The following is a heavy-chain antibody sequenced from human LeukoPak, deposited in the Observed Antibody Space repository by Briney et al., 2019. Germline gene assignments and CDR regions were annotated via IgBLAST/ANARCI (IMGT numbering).Heavy chain of an antibody. Sequence: GASVKVSCKASGYTFTSYDINWVRQATGQGLEWMGWMNPNSGNTGYAQKFQGRVTMTRNTSISTAYMELSSPRSEDTAAYYCARVYVGMVQVWGLDYWGQGTLVTVSS. D-gene: IGHD3-10*01. CDR1: GYTFTSYD. J-gene: IGHJ4*02. V-gene: IGHV1-8*01. CDR2: MNPNSGNT. CDR3: ARVYVGMVQVWGLDY.